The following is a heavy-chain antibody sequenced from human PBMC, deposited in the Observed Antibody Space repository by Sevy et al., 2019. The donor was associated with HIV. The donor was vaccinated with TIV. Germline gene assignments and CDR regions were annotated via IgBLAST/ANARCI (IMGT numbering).Heavy chain of an antibody. CDR3: ARPVGSGTMGGYLDY. J-gene: IGHJ4*02. CDR1: GYTFTSYD. D-gene: IGHD1-1*01. Sequence: ASVKVSCKASGYTFTSYDIYWVRQATGQGLEWVGWMNPNSGNTGYAQNFQGSVTLTRDTSISTAYLELSSLTSEDTAVYYCARPVGSGTMGGYLDYWGQGTLVTVSS. V-gene: IGHV1-8*01. CDR2: MNPNSGNT.